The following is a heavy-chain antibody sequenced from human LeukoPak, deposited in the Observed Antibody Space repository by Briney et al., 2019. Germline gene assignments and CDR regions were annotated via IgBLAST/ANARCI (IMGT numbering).Heavy chain of an antibody. D-gene: IGHD2-21*02. CDR3: ATEIYCGGDCYSDY. J-gene: IGHJ4*02. Sequence: SETLSLTCTVSGGSVSSGSHYWSWIRQPPGKGLEWIGYIYYSGSTNYNPSLKSRVTISVDTSKNQFSLKLSSVTAADTALYYCATEIYCGGDCYSDYWGQGTLVTVSS. V-gene: IGHV4-61*01. CDR1: GGSVSSGSHY. CDR2: IYYSGST.